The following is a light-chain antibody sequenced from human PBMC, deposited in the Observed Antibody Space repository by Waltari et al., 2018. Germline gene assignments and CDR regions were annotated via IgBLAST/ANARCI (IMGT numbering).Light chain of an antibody. J-gene: IGLJ2*01. Sequence: QSVLTQPPSASGTPGQRVIISCSGSNSNIGTNSIYWYKQLPGTAPKVLIYRNDQRPSGVPDRFSGSKSGTSASLAISGLRSEDGADYYCATWDDSLIAPVFGGGTKLTVL. CDR2: RND. CDR3: ATWDDSLIAPV. CDR1: NSNIGTNS. V-gene: IGLV1-47*01.